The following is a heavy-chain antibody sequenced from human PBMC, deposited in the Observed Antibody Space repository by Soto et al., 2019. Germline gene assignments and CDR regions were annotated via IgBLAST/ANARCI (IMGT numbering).Heavy chain of an antibody. CDR1: GDSVSSNSAA. D-gene: IGHD3-10*01. CDR2: TYYRSKWYN. V-gene: IGHV6-1*01. Sequence: SQTLSLTCAISGDSVSSNSAAWNWIRQSPSRGLEWLGRTYYRSKWYNDYAVAVKSRIPINPDTSTNQFSLQLNSVTPEDTAVYYCARGATMVRGVTNYCYSGMYVWGQGTTVTVSS. J-gene: IGHJ6*02. CDR3: ARGATMVRGVTNYCYSGMYV.